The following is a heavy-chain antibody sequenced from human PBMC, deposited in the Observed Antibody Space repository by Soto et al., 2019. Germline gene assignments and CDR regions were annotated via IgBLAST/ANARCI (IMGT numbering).Heavy chain of an antibody. CDR2: ISGSGGST. V-gene: IGHV3-23*01. D-gene: IGHD3-3*01. Sequence: EVQLLESGGGLVQPGVSLRLSCAASGFTFSSYAMSWVRQAPGKGLEWVSAISGSGGSTYYADSVKGRFTISRDNSKNTLYLQMNSLRAEDTAVYYCAKVGDFDNWFDPWGQGTLVTVSS. CDR1: GFTFSSYA. J-gene: IGHJ5*02. CDR3: AKVGDFDNWFDP.